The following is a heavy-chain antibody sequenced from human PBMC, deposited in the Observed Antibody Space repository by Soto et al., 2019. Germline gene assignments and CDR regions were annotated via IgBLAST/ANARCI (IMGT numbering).Heavy chain of an antibody. V-gene: IGHV1-3*01. CDR1: GYTFPSYA. J-gene: IGHJ6*03. D-gene: IGHD2-2*01. CDR3: ARELSYCSSTSCLYYYYYYIDV. CDR2: INAGNGNT. Sequence: ASVKVSCKASGYTFPSYAMHWVRQAPGQRLEWMGWINAGNGNTKYSQKFQGRVTITRDTSASTAYMELSSLRSEDTAVYYCARELSYCSSTSCLYYYYYYIDVWGKGPTVTVSS.